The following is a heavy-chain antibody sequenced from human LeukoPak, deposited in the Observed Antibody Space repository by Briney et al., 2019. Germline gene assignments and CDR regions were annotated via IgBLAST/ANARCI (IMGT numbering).Heavy chain of an antibody. CDR1: GFTFSRYW. Sequence: GGSLRLSCAASGFTFSRYWMHWVRQAPGKGLMWVSRISPDGSTTLYADSVKGRFTISRDNAKNSLYLQMNSLRAEDTAVSYCARELACGGDCESNMDAFDIWGQGTMVTVSS. D-gene: IGHD2-21*02. V-gene: IGHV3-74*03. CDR3: ARELACGGDCESNMDAFDI. J-gene: IGHJ3*02. CDR2: ISPDGSTT.